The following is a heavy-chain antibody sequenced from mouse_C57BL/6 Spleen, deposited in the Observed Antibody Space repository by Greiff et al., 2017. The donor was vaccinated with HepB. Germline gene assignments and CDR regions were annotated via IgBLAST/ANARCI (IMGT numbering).Heavy chain of an antibody. CDR3: ARSGYLYAMDY. Sequence: VQRVESGAELVKPGASVKISCKASGYAFSSYWMNWVKQRPGKGLEWIGQIYPGDGDTNYNGKFKGKATLTADKSSSTAYMQLSSLTSEDSAVYFCARSGYLYAMDYWGQGTSVTVSS. CDR1: GYAFSSYW. J-gene: IGHJ4*01. CDR2: IYPGDGDT. D-gene: IGHD3-2*02. V-gene: IGHV1-80*01.